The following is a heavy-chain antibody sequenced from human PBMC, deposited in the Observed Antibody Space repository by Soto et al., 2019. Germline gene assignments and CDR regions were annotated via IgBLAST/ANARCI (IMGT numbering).Heavy chain of an antibody. Sequence: GGSLRLSCAASGFTFSSYAMSWVRQAPGKGLEWVSAISGSGGSTYYADSVKGRFTISRDNSKNTLYLQMNSLRAEDTAVYYCAKDLSRTGARADLYFDYWGQGTLVTVSS. D-gene: IGHD7-27*01. CDR1: GFTFSSYA. CDR2: ISGSGGST. CDR3: AKDLSRTGARADLYFDY. V-gene: IGHV3-23*01. J-gene: IGHJ4*02.